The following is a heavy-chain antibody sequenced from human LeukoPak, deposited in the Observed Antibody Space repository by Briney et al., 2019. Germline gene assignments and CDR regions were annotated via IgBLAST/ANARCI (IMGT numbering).Heavy chain of an antibody. CDR2: IWYDGSNK. CDR1: GFTFSSYG. V-gene: IGHV3-33*01. Sequence: GGSLRLSCAASGFTFSSYGMHWVRQAPGKGLEWVAVIWYDGSNKYYADSVKGRFTISRDNAKNSLYLQMNSLRAEDTAVYYCARVYCSGGSCYLGFDYWGQGTLVTVSS. J-gene: IGHJ4*02. D-gene: IGHD2-15*01. CDR3: ARVYCSGGSCYLGFDY.